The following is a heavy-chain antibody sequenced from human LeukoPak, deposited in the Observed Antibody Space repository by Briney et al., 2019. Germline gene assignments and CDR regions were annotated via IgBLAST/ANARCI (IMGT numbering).Heavy chain of an antibody. V-gene: IGHV3-66*01. D-gene: IGHD3-22*01. CDR2: IYSGGSI. Sequence: PGGSLRLSCAASGFTVSSNYMSWVRQAPGKGLEWVSVIYSGGSIYYADSVEGRFTISRDNSKNTLYLQMNSLRAEDTAVYYCARSRSGYYEDYWGQGTLVTVSS. J-gene: IGHJ4*02. CDR1: GFTVSSNY. CDR3: ARSRSGYYEDY.